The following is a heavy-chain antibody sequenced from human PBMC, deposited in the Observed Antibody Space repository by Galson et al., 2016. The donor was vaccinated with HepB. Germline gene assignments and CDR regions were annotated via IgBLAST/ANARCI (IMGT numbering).Heavy chain of an antibody. V-gene: IGHV3-30*18. Sequence: SLRLSCAASGFTFSTYGMDWVRQAPGKGLEWVAVISFDGSYKYYADSVKGRFTISRDNSKNTLYLQMNSLRVEDTAVYYCAKLDCGRDCPRDDWGQGTQVTVS. CDR3: AKLDCGRDCPRDD. CDR2: ISFDGSYK. D-gene: IGHD2-21*02. J-gene: IGHJ4*02. CDR1: GFTFSTYG.